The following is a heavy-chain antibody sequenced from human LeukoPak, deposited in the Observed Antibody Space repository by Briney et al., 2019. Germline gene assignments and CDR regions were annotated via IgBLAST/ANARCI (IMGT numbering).Heavy chain of an antibody. CDR2: ISYDGSNK. Sequence: PGGSLRLSCAASGFTFSSYGMHWVRQAPGKGLEWVAVISYDGSNKYYVDSVKGRFTISRDNSKNTLYLQMNSLRAEDTAVYYCAKDKDSGEPVAGPSFFDYWGQGTLVTVSS. J-gene: IGHJ4*02. CDR1: GFTFSSYG. V-gene: IGHV3-30*18. D-gene: IGHD6-19*01. CDR3: AKDKDSGEPVAGPSFFDY.